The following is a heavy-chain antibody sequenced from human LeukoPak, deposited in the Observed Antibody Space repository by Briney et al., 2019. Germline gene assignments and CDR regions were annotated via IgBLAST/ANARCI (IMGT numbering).Heavy chain of an antibody. CDR3: AREFARYYTWFDP. CDR1: GFTFSSYW. V-gene: IGHV3-7*01. D-gene: IGHD3-3*01. J-gene: IGHJ5*02. CDR2: IKQDGSEK. Sequence: PWGSLRLSCAASGFTFSSYWMSWVRQAPGKGLEWVANIKQDGSEKYYVDSVKGRFTISRDNAKNSLYLQMNSLRAEDTAVYYCAREFARYYTWFDPWGQGTLVTFSS.